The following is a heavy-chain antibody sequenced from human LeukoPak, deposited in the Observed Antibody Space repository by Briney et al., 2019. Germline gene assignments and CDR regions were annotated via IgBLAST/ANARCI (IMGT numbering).Heavy chain of an antibody. CDR2: IRFDGTTK. CDR3: AQEIKDRYCSGAQNCLFDS. J-gene: IGHJ4*01. Sequence: GGSLRLSCAASGFTFSTCGMHWVRQAPGRGLEWVAFIRFDGTTKYYAQSVRGRFTISRDNSKNTLGLQMNSLRVEDTAVYYCAQEIKDRYCSGAQNCLFDSWGHGTLVTVSS. D-gene: IGHD2-15*01. CDR1: GFTFSTCG. V-gene: IGHV3-30*02.